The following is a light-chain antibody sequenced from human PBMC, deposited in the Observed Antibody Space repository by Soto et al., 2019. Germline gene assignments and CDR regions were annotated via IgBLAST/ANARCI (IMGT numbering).Light chain of an antibody. CDR2: EVS. CDR3: SSFATTSTLL. V-gene: IGLV2-14*01. CDR1: SSDIGAYNY. J-gene: IGLJ3*02. Sequence: QSALTQPASVSGSPGQSIAISCTGTSSDIGAYNYVSWYQQHPGKAPKLMIYEVSNRPSGVSDRFSGSKSGNTAFLTISGLQAEDEADYYCSSFATTSTLLFGGGTKVTVL.